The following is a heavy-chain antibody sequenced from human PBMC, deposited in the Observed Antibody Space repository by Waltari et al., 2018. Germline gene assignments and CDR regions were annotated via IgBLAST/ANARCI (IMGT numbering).Heavy chain of an antibody. Sequence: ETQLVESGGGLFQRGGSLRLSCAPSGFNCTGHSMNWVRQAPGKGLGWVSYISNTRSPIYYADSVKGRFTISRDNAKNSLYLQMNDLRAEDTAMYYCVGIVNVEFDAFDLWGQGTMVTVSS. V-gene: IGHV3-48*01. D-gene: IGHD1-26*01. CDR3: VGIVNVEFDAFDL. CDR1: GFNCTGHS. J-gene: IGHJ3*01. CDR2: ISNTRSPI.